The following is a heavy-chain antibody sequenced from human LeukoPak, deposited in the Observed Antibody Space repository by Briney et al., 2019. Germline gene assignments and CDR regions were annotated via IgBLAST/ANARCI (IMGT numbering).Heavy chain of an antibody. J-gene: IGHJ4*02. CDR1: GFTFSSYS. CDR2: ISSSSSTI. Sequence: GSLRLSCAASGFTFSSYSMNWVRQAPGKGLEWVSYISSSSSTIYYADSVKGRFTISRDNAKNSLYLQMNSLRAEDTAVYYCARDLNDYGDPREFDYWGQGTLVTVSS. V-gene: IGHV3-48*01. D-gene: IGHD4-17*01. CDR3: ARDLNDYGDPREFDY.